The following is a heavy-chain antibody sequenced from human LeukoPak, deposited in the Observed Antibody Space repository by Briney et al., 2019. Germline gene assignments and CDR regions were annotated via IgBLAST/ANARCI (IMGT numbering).Heavy chain of an antibody. Sequence: SVKVSCKASGGTFSSYAISWVRQAPGQGLEWVGRIIPILGIANYAQKFQGRVTITADKSTSTAYMELSSLRSEDTAVYYCASTIAVADNGLIDYWGQGALVTVSS. CDR2: IIPILGIA. CDR1: GGTFSSYA. CDR3: ASTIAVADNGLIDY. D-gene: IGHD6-19*01. J-gene: IGHJ4*02. V-gene: IGHV1-69*04.